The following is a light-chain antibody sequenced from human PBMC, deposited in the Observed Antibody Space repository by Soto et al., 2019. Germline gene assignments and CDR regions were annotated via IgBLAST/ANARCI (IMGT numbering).Light chain of an antibody. J-gene: IGKJ1*01. V-gene: IGKV3-20*01. CDR3: QQYGSSSWT. CDR2: GPS. CDR1: QSVSSTY. Sequence: EIMFTQSLGTLSLPPEETATLSCRASQSVSSTYLAWYQQQPGQAPRLLIYGPSNRATGIPDRFSGSGSGTDFTLTISRLEPEDFAVYYCQQYGSSSWTFGQGTMVDIK.